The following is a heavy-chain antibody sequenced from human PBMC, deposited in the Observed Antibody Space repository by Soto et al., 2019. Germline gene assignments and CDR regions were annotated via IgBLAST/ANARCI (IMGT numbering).Heavy chain of an antibody. CDR3: AAQDFAATWCSPFNNLDK. J-gene: IGHJ4*02. CDR1: VGTFVRPV. Sequence: QVQLVQSGAEVKKPESSVKVSCKTSVGTFVRPVISWVRQAPGQGPEWMGKINPLSGIPNYAQKFQDRVTFTADTDSSTAYMELSSLRSDDTAVYYCAAQDFAATWCSPFNNLDKWVQGTLVTVSS. CDR2: INPLSGIP. V-gene: IGHV1-69*09. D-gene: IGHD2-8*02.